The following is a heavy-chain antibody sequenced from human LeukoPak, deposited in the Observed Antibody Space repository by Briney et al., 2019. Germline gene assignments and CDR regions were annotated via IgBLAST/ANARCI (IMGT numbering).Heavy chain of an antibody. J-gene: IGHJ6*03. CDR1: GYTFTSYG. D-gene: IGHD6-13*01. Sequence: ASVKVSCKASGYTFTSYGISWVRQAPGQGLEWMGWISAYNGNTNYAQKLQGRVTMTTDTSTSTAYMELRSLRSDDTAVYYCARVCIAAAGYDYYYYMDVWGKGTTVTVSS. V-gene: IGHV1-18*01. CDR2: ISAYNGNT. CDR3: ARVCIAAAGYDYYYYMDV.